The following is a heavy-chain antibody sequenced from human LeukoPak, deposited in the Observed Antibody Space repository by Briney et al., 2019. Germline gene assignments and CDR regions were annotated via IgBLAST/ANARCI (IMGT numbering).Heavy chain of an antibody. J-gene: IGHJ4*02. Sequence: SETLSLTCTVSGGSISSGDYYWSWIRQPAGKGLEWIGYIYYSGSTYYNPSLKSRVTISVDTSKNQFSLRLSSVTAADTAVYYCPREVAYFDYWGQGTLVTVSS. CDR1: GGSISSGDYY. D-gene: IGHD2-15*01. CDR2: IYYSGST. V-gene: IGHV4-30-4*01. CDR3: PREVAYFDY.